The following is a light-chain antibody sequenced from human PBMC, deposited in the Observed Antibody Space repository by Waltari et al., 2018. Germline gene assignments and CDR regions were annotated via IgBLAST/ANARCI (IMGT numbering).Light chain of an antibody. CDR3: QQYDNWPPWT. V-gene: IGKV3-15*01. J-gene: IGKJ1*01. Sequence: EIVITQSPATLSVSPGKRAPLSCRASQSVSSNLAWYQQKPGQAPRLLIYGASTRAAGIPARFSGSGSGKEFTITIRSLQSEDFAVYYCQQYDNWPPWTFGQGTKVEIK. CDR2: GAS. CDR1: QSVSSN.